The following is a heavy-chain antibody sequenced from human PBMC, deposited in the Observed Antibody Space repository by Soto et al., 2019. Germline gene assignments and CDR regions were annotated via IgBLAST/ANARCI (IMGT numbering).Heavy chain of an antibody. D-gene: IGHD3-9*01. CDR3: AKDQERHNDIWGLAYMDV. J-gene: IGHJ6*03. CDR2: ISGSGGST. CDR1: GFTFSSYA. V-gene: IGHV3-23*01. Sequence: PGGSLRLSCAASGFTFSSYAMSWVRQAPGKGLEWVSAISGSGGSTYYADSVKGRFTISRDNSKNTLYLQMNSLRAEDTAVYYCAKDQERHNDIWGLAYMDVWGKGTTVTVSS.